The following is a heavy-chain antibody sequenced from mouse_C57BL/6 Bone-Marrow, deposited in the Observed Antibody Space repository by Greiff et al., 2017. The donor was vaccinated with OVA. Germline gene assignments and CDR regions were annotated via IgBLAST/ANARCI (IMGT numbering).Heavy chain of an antibody. CDR2: ISYSGST. D-gene: IGHD1-1*01. CDR3: ARYGIYYYGSSYVYYAMDY. V-gene: IGHV3-8*01. J-gene: IGHJ4*01. Sequence: EVQRVESGPGLAKPSQTLSLTCSVTGYSITSDYWNWIRKFPGNKLEYMGYISYSGSTYYNPSLKSRISITRDTSKNQYYLQLNSVTTEDTATYYCARYGIYYYGSSYVYYAMDYWGQGTSVTVSS. CDR1: GYSITSDY.